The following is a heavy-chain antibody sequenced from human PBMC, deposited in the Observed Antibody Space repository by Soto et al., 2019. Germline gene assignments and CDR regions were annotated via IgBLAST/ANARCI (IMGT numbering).Heavy chain of an antibody. CDR3: VRDGTKTLRDWFDP. CDR2: IYATGTT. J-gene: IGHJ5*02. V-gene: IGHV4-4*07. D-gene: IGHD1-1*01. Sequence: SEPLSLPCPVSVASISGFYWSWIRKCAGKGLEWIGRIYATGTTDYNPSLKSRVMMSVDTSKKQFSLKLRSVTAADTAVYYCVRDGTKTLRDWFDPWGQGISVTVSS. CDR1: VASISGFY.